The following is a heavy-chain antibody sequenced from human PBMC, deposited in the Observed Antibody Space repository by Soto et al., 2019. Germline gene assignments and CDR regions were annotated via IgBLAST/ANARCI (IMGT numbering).Heavy chain of an antibody. V-gene: IGHV3-9*02. CDR1: GFTSHDYA. J-gene: IGHJ6*02. CDR3: VKDVSPGGADV. CDR2: IYWGSNKI. D-gene: IGHD3-10*01. Sequence: EVPLVESGGGLVQPGRSLRLSCVASGFTSHDYAMHWVRQTPGKGLEWVSGIYWGSNKIDYADSVKGRFTISRDNAKNSLFLQMNSLSADDTALYYCVKDVSPGGADVWGQGTTVTVSS.